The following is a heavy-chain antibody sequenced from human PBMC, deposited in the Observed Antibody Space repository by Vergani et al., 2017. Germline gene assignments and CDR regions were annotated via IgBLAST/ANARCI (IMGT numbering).Heavy chain of an antibody. CDR2: INPSGGNT. D-gene: IGHD3-22*01. CDR1: GYTFTSYY. J-gene: IGHJ6*02. V-gene: IGHV1-46*01. Sequence: QVQLVQSGAEVKKPGASVKVSCKASGYTFTSYYMHWVRQAPGQGLEWMGIINPSGGNTSYAQKFQGRVTMTRDTSTSTVYMEVSSLRSEDTAVYYCARDERSYDSSGYYYYYYGMDVWGQGTTVTVSS. CDR3: ARDERSYDSSGYYYYYYGMDV.